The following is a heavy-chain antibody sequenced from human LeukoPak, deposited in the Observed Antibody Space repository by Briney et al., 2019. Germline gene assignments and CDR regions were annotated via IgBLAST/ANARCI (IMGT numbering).Heavy chain of an antibody. CDR1: GGSISSYY. CDR2: IYYSGST. V-gene: IGHV4-59*08. CDR3: AGYSPLADAFDI. Sequence: SETLSLTCTVSGGSISSYYWSWIRQPPGKGLEWIGYIYYSGSTNYNPSLKSRVTISVDTSKNQFSLKLSSVTAADTAVYYCAGYSPLADAFDIWGQGTMVTVSS. D-gene: IGHD2-15*01. J-gene: IGHJ3*02.